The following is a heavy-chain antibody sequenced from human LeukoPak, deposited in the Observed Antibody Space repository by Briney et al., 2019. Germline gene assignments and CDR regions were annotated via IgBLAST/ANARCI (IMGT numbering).Heavy chain of an antibody. V-gene: IGHV3-23*01. Sequence: GSLRLSCAASGSTFSSYAMSWVRQAPGKGLEWVSAVRGSGGSTYSADSVKGRFTISRDNSKNTLYLQMNSLRAEDTAVYYCAKEAAYSSGFDYWGQGTLVTVSS. J-gene: IGHJ4*02. CDR1: GSTFSSYA. CDR2: VRGSGGST. CDR3: AKEAAYSSGFDY. D-gene: IGHD6-19*01.